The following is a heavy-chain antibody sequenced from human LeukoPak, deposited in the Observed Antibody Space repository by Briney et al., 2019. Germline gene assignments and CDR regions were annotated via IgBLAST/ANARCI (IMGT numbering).Heavy chain of an antibody. J-gene: IGHJ4*02. CDR3: ARGPNHPRNFDY. V-gene: IGHV4-34*01. Sequence: PSETLSLTCAVYGGSFSGYYWSWIRQPPGKGLEWIGEINHSGSTNYNPSLKSRVTISVDTSKNQFSLKLSSVTAADTAVYYCARGPNHPRNFDYWGQGTLVTVSS. CDR1: GGSFSGYY. CDR2: INHSGST.